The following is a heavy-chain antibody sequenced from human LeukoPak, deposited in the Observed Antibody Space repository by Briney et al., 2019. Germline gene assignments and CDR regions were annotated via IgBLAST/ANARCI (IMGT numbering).Heavy chain of an antibody. Sequence: SQTLSLTCAVSGGTISSGGYSWSWIRQPPGKGLEWIGYIYHSGSTYYNPSLKSRVTISVDRSKNQFSLKLSSVTAADTAVYYCASTYGYSYGYDYWGQGTLVTVSS. V-gene: IGHV4-30-2*01. D-gene: IGHD5-18*01. CDR1: GGTISSGGYS. CDR3: ASTYGYSYGYDY. CDR2: IYHSGST. J-gene: IGHJ4*02.